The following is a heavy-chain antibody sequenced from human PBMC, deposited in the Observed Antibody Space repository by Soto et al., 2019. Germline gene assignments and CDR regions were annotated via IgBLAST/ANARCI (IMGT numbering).Heavy chain of an antibody. D-gene: IGHD5-18*01. J-gene: IGHJ6*03. CDR2: IYYSGST. CDR1: GGSISSYY. V-gene: IGHV4-59*01. Sequence: SETLSLTCTVSGGSISSYYWSWIRQPPGKGLEWIGYIYYSGSTNYNPSLKSRVTISVDTSKNQLSLKLSSVTAADTAVYYCARDQVGYSYGQRYYYYYMDVWGKGTTVTV. CDR3: ARDQVGYSYGQRYYYYYMDV.